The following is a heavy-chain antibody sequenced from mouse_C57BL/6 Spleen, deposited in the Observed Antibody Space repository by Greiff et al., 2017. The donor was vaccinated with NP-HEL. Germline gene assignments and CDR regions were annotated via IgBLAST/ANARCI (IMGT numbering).Heavy chain of an antibody. CDR3: AREREPYYFDY. J-gene: IGHJ2*01. Sequence: EVQLQQSGPELVKPGASVKISCKASGYTFTDYYMNWVKQSHGKSLEWIGDINPNNGGTSYNQKFKGKATLTVDKSSSTAYMELRSLTSEDSAVYYCAREREPYYFDYWGQGTTLTVSS. CDR1: GYTFTDYY. V-gene: IGHV1-26*01. CDR2: INPNNGGT.